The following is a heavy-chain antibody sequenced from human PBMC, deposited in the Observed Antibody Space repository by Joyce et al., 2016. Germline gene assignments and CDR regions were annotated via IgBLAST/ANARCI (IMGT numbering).Heavy chain of an antibody. CDR2: LSSDGGRQ. V-gene: IGHV3-30*04. J-gene: IGHJ4*02. D-gene: IGHD2-8*02. Sequence: QVQLVESGGGVVQPGGSLRLSCATSGFTFGAYAMHWVRQAPGGGLEWLAFLSSDGGRQQYADSVRGRFTISRDASKKMIYLQMNSLSREDTAVFYCARGGFGGVNDAFDFWGPGSLVSVSS. CDR1: GFTFGAYA. CDR3: ARGGFGGVNDAFDF.